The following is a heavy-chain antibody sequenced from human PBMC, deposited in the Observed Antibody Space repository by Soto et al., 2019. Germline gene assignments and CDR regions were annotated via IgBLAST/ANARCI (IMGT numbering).Heavy chain of an antibody. D-gene: IGHD4-4*01. Sequence: GESLKICCKASGYSFSNYWIGWVRQMPGKGLEWMAIINPGESESKYSPSFQGQVTISADKSISTAYLQWNSLKASDTAMYYCARPSNNYVAHWGQGTLVTVSS. CDR2: INPGESES. V-gene: IGHV5-51*01. J-gene: IGHJ4*02. CDR3: ARPSNNYVAH. CDR1: GYSFSNYW.